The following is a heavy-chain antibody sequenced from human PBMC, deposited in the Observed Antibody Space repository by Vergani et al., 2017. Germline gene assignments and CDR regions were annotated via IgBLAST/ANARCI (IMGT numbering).Heavy chain of an antibody. D-gene: IGHD4/OR15-4a*01. CDR3: AKVGAPRSYWYFDL. V-gene: IGHV3-9*01. CDR1: GFTFEDYG. J-gene: IGHJ2*01. Sequence: EVQLLESGGGLVQPGGSLRLSCAASGFTFEDYGMHWVRQAPGKGLEWVSGISWNSGAIGYADSVKGRFTMSRDNAKNSLYLQMNSLKAEDTALYYCAKVGAPRSYWYFDLWGRGTLVTVSS. CDR2: ISWNSGAI.